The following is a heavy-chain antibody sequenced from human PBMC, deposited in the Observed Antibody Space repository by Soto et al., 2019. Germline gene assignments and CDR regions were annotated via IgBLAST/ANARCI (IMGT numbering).Heavy chain of an antibody. J-gene: IGHJ5*02. CDR1: GFTFSSYS. CDR2: ISSSSSYI. D-gene: IGHD2-15*01. V-gene: IGHV3-21*01. Sequence: GGSLRLSCAASGFTFSSYSMNWVRQAPGKGLEWVSSISSSSSYIYYADSVKGRFTISRDNAKNSLYLQMNSLRAEDTAVYYCARDSCSGGSCYSGFPLGWFDPWGQGTLVTVSS. CDR3: ARDSCSGGSCYSGFPLGWFDP.